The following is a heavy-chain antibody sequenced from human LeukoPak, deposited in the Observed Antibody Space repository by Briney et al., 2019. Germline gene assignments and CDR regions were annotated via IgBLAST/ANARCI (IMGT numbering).Heavy chain of an antibody. CDR1: GFTFSSYS. Sequence: GGSLRLSCAASGFTFSSYSMNWVRQAPGEGLEWVSSISSSSSYIYYADAVKGRFTISRDNAKNSLYLQMNSLRAEDTAVYYCARGLGISEFDYWGQGTLVTVSS. D-gene: IGHD7-27*01. J-gene: IGHJ4*02. CDR3: ARGLGISEFDY. CDR2: ISSSSSYI. V-gene: IGHV3-21*01.